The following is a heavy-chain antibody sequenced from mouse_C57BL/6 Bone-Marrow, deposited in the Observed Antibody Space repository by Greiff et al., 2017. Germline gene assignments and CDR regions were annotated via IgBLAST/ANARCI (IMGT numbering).Heavy chain of an antibody. D-gene: IGHD2-5*01. CDR1: GYTFTDYY. CDR2: IFPGSGST. V-gene: IGHV1-75*01. J-gene: IGHJ3*01. Sequence: QVQLKQSGPELVKPGASVKISCKASGYTFTDYYINWVKQRPGQGLEWIGWIFPGSGSTYYNEKFKGKATLTVDKSSSTAYMLLSSLTSEDSAVYFCARGAYYSNYGSWFAYWGQGTLVTVSA. CDR3: ARGAYYSNYGSWFAY.